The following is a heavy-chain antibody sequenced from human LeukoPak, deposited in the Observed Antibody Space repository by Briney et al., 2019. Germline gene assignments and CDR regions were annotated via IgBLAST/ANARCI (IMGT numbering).Heavy chain of an antibody. CDR2: INIDATST. CDR3: ARVWRTGAARELGS. CDR1: GFSFISYL. V-gene: IGHV3-74*03. J-gene: IGHJ4*02. Sequence: PGGSLRLSCVASGFSFISYLMHWVRQAPGKGLVWVSRINIDATSTTYADSVKGRFTISRDNAKSTLYLQMNNLRAEDTAIYYCARVWRTGAARELGSWGQGTLVTVSA. D-gene: IGHD3/OR15-3a*01.